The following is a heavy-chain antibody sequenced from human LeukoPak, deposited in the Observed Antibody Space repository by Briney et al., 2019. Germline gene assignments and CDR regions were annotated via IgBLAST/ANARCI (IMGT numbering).Heavy chain of an antibody. J-gene: IGHJ4*02. Sequence: QPGGSLRLSCAASGFAFSNYAMSWVRQAPGKGLEWVSTLSGSGDSTFYADSVRGRFTISRDNSKNTLYLQMNSLRAEDTAVYYCAKDYYGSGSHFDYWGQGTLVTVSS. CDR3: AKDYYGSGSHFDY. D-gene: IGHD3-10*01. CDR1: GFAFSNYA. V-gene: IGHV3-23*01. CDR2: LSGSGDST.